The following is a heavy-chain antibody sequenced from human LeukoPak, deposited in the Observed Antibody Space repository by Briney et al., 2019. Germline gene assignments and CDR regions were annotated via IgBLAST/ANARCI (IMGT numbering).Heavy chain of an antibody. Sequence: PGRSLRLSCAASGFTFSNHGIHWVRQAPGKGLEWVAVISYDGSTKYYADSVKGRFTISRDNSKSTLYLQMNSLRAEDTAVYYCAKESGSRSYGAYFPHWGQGTLVTVSS. CDR2: ISYDGSTK. V-gene: IGHV3-30*18. D-gene: IGHD6-13*01. J-gene: IGHJ1*01. CDR3: AKESGSRSYGAYFPH. CDR1: GFTFSNHG.